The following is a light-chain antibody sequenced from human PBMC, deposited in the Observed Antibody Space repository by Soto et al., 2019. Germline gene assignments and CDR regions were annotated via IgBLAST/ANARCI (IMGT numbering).Light chain of an antibody. V-gene: IGLV2-14*01. Sequence: QSALTQPASVSGSPGQSITISCTGTSSDIGGYNYVSWYQQHPGKAPKLMIYEVSNRPSGVSDRFSGSRSGNTASLTISGLQAEDESDYYCISYTSSSTWVFGGGTMTVL. J-gene: IGLJ3*02. CDR2: EVS. CDR3: ISYTSSSTWV. CDR1: SSDIGGYNY.